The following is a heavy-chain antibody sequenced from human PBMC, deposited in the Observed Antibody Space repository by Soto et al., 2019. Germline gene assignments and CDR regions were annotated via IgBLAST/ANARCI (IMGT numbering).Heavy chain of an antibody. CDR3: TRVLGSSSSRWFDP. Sequence: PGGSLRLSCTASVFTFGDYAMSWFRQAPGKGLEWVGFIRSKAYGGTTEYAASVKGRFTISRDDSKSIAYLQMNSLKTEDTAVYYCTRVLGSSSSRWFDPWGQGTLVTVSS. CDR2: IRSKAYGGTT. CDR1: VFTFGDYA. V-gene: IGHV3-49*03. D-gene: IGHD6-6*01. J-gene: IGHJ5*02.